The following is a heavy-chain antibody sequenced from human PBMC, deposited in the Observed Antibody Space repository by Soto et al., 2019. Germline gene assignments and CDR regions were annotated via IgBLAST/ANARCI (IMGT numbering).Heavy chain of an antibody. CDR2: IIPMFGTT. D-gene: IGHD3-22*01. CDR3: TRDLYYFDSSAYYGHNWFDP. J-gene: IGHJ5*02. V-gene: IGHV1-69*13. CDR1: GYTFTNYG. Sequence: VKVSCKASGYTFTNYGISWVRQAPGQGLEWMGGIIPMFGTTTYAENFQGRVTITADESTSTAYMELTSLRSEDTAVYYCTRDLYYFDSSAYYGHNWFDPWGHGTRVTVSS.